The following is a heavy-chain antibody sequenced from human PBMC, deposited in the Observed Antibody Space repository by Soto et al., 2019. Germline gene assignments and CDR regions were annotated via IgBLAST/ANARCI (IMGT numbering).Heavy chain of an antibody. D-gene: IGHD6-13*01. Sequence: ASVKVSCKASGGTFSSYTISWVRQAPGQGLEWMGRIIPILGIANYAQKFQGRVTITADKSTSTAYMELSSLRSEDTAVYYCARCGYSSSWYERAIDYWGQGTLVTVSS. CDR2: IIPILGIA. J-gene: IGHJ4*02. CDR1: GGTFSSYT. V-gene: IGHV1-69*02. CDR3: ARCGYSSSWYERAIDY.